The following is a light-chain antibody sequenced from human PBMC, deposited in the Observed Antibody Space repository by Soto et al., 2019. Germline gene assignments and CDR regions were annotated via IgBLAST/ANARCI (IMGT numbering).Light chain of an antibody. V-gene: IGLV2-11*01. Sequence: QSALTQPRSVSGSPGQSVTISCTGTSSDVGGYNYVSWYQQHPGKVPKLMIYDVSERPSGVPDRFSGFKSGNTASLTISGLQAEDEADYYCCSYAGSYTEVFGGGTKLTVL. J-gene: IGLJ2*01. CDR2: DVS. CDR3: CSYAGSYTEV. CDR1: SSDVGGYNY.